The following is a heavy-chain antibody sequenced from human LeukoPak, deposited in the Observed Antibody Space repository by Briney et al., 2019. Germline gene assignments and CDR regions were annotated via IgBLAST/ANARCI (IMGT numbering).Heavy chain of an antibody. CDR1: GGSVNSGDYY. Sequence: SQTLSLTCTVSGGSVNSGDYYWTWIRQHPGKGLEWIGYIYYSGSTYYNPSLKSRVAISVDTSKNQFSLKLSSVTAADTAGYYCARKHRNHYYFEFWGQGSLVTVSS. V-gene: IGHV4-31*03. J-gene: IGHJ4*02. CDR2: IYYSGST. CDR3: ARKHRNHYYFEF. D-gene: IGHD1-14*01.